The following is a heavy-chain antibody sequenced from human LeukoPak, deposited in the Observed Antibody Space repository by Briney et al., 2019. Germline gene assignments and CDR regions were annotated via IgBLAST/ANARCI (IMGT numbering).Heavy chain of an antibody. J-gene: IGHJ3*02. CDR3: ARSQSVWAAPGFDI. CDR1: TGSLSGYS. V-gene: IGHV4-34*01. D-gene: IGHD7-27*01. CDR2: LHESRRT. Sequence: SETLSLTCSVYTGSLSGYSWTWIRQTPGKGLEWVGELHESRRTDYNPSLKSRVTISRDTSKNQFSLTLTSVTAADTAVYYCARSQSVWAAPGFDIWGQGTLVTVS.